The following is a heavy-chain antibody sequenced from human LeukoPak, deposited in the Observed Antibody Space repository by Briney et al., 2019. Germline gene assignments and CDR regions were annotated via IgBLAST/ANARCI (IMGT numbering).Heavy chain of an antibody. D-gene: IGHD3-16*01. CDR2: IETGGAAT. V-gene: IGHV3-23*01. CDR1: GFTFSSYG. Sequence: PGGSLRLSCAASGFTFSSYGMSWVRQAPGKGLEWVSAIETGGAATYYADSVKGRFSISRDNSKNTLYLQMNSLRAEDTAVYYCAKDFGEARTYHCLFDYWGQGTLVTVSS. J-gene: IGHJ4*02. CDR3: AKDFGEARTYHCLFDY.